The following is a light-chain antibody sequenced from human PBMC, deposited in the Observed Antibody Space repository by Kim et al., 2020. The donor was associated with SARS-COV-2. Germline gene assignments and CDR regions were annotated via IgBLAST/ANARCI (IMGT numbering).Light chain of an antibody. CDR1: SGHSNYA. CDR3: QTWGTGIVV. V-gene: IGLV4-69*01. Sequence: ASVKLTCPPSSGHSNYAIAWHQQQPEKGPRYLMKLNSDGSHSKGDGIPDRFSGSSSGAERYLTISSLQSEDEADYYCQTWGTGIVVFGGGTQLTVL. J-gene: IGLJ2*01. CDR2: LNSDGSH.